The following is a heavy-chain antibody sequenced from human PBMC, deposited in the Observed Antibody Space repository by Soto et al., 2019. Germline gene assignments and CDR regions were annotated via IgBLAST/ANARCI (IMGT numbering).Heavy chain of an antibody. CDR3: AHSSGVTTGYYHGLDV. V-gene: IGHV2-5*02. CDR2: IYWDDDK. CDR1: GFSLSSSGVG. J-gene: IGHJ6*02. D-gene: IGHD4-17*01. Sequence: QITLKESGPTLVKPTQTLTLTCSFSGFSLSSSGVGVAWIRQPPGKALEWLALIYWDDDKRYSPSLRSRLTITKDTSENQVVLTMTNMDAVDTGTYYCAHSSGVTTGYYHGLDVWGQGTTVTVSS.